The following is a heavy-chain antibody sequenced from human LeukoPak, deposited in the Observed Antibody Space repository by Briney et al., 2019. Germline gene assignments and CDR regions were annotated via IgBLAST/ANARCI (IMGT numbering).Heavy chain of an antibody. CDR3: ARSDRLNCSSTSCYLDY. Sequence: ASVKVSCKASGYTFTSYGISWLRQAPGQGLEWMGWISAYNGNTNYAQKLQGRVTMTTDTSTSTAYMELRSLRSDDTAVYYCARSDRLNCSSTSCYLDYWGQGTLVTVSS. V-gene: IGHV1-18*01. CDR2: ISAYNGNT. J-gene: IGHJ4*02. CDR1: GYTFTSYG. D-gene: IGHD2-2*01.